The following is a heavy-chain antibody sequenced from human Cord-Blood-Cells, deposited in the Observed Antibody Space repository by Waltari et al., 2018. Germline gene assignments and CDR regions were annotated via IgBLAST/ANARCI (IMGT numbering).Heavy chain of an antibody. CDR2: IYYSGST. J-gene: IGHJ4*02. CDR1: GGSISSGDSY. CDR3: ARAGNNVLRFLEWLLFDY. Sequence: QVQLQESGPGLVKPSQTLSLTCTVSGGSISSGDSYWSWIRQPPGKGLEWIGYIYYSGSTYYNPSLKSRVTISVDTSKNQFSLKLSSVTAADTAVYYCARAGNNVLRFLEWLLFDYWGQGTLVTVSS. V-gene: IGHV4-30-4*01. D-gene: IGHD3-3*01.